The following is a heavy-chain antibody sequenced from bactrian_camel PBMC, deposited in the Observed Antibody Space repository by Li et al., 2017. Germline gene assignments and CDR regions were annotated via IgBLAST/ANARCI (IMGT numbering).Heavy chain of an antibody. J-gene: IGHJ4*01. CDR3: AAGYTVLDLPGNEGYCPPTL. CDR2: IYTNGKT. D-gene: IGHD3*01. V-gene: IGHV3S6*01. Sequence: HVQLVESGGGSVQPGGSLRLSCRISGLADTNYCMAWFRQAPGKEPERVATIYTNGKTYYADSVKDRFTISQDSAGNMLTLQMTGLKPEDTANYYCAAGYTVLDLPGNEGYCPPTLRGQGTQVTVS. CDR1: GLADTNYC.